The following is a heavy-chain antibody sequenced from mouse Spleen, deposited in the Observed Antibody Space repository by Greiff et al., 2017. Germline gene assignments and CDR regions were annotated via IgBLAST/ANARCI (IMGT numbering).Heavy chain of an antibody. V-gene: IGHV3-6*01. J-gene: IGHJ3*01. CDR1: GYSITSGYY. D-gene: IGHD2-4*01. CDR3: ARDYDYDGGFAY. Sequence: EVQLQQSGPGLVKPSQSLSLTCSVPGYSITSGYYWNWIRQFPGNKLEWMGYISYDGSNNYNPSLKNRISITRDTSKNQFFLKLNSVTTEDTATYYCARDYDYDGGFAYWGQGTLVTVSA. CDR2: ISYDGSN.